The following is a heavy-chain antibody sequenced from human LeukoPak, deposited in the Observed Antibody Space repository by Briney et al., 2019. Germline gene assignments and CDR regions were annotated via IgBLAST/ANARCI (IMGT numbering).Heavy chain of an antibody. CDR3: ARQPDY. V-gene: IGHV5-51*01. J-gene: IGHJ4*02. CDR1: GYSFTTYW. Sequence: GESLKISCKGSGYSFTTYWITWVRQMPGKGLEWMGNIYPGDSDTKYSPSFEGQVTMSADKSISTAYLQWSSLKASDTAMYYCARQPDYWGQGTLVTVSS. CDR2: IYPGDSDT.